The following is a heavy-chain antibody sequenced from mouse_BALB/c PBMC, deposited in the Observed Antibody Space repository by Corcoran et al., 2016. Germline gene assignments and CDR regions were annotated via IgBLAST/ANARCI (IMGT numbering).Heavy chain of an antibody. CDR3: ARGYGNYYYAMDY. CDR2: IDPANGNT. V-gene: IGHV14-3*02. Sequence: EVQLQQSGAELVKPGASVKLSCTASGFNIKDTYMQWVKQRPEQGLEWIGRIDPANGNTKYDPKFQGKATITADTSSNTAYLQLSSLTSEDTAVYYCARGYGNYYYAMDYWGQGTSVTVSS. J-gene: IGHJ4*01. CDR1: GFNIKDTY. D-gene: IGHD2-10*02.